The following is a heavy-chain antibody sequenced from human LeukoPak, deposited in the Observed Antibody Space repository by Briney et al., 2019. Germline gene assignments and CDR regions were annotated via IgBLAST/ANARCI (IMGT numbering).Heavy chain of an antibody. Sequence: SQTLSLTCAISGDSLSNNNVAWNWIRQSPSRGLEWLGRTYYRSKWNTDYAVSVKSRITINSDTSKNQFSLQLNSVTPEDTAVYYCARGCYGSFDYWNKGTLVTVSS. CDR3: ARGCYGSFDY. CDR2: TYYRSKWNT. D-gene: IGHD2-8*01. J-gene: IGHJ4*02. CDR1: GDSLSNNNVA. V-gene: IGHV6-1*01.